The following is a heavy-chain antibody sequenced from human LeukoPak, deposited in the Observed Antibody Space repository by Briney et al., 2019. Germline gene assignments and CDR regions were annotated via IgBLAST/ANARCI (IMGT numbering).Heavy chain of an antibody. CDR2: IYTSGST. Sequence: SETLSLTCTVSGGSISSYYWSWIRQPAGKGLEWIGRIYTSGSTNYNPSLKSRVTMSVDTSKNQFSLKLSSVTAADTAVYYCARDLSGWQQLVPVAAGNAFDIWGQGTMVTVSS. CDR1: GGSISSYY. CDR3: ARDLSGWQQLVPVAAGNAFDI. V-gene: IGHV4-4*07. D-gene: IGHD6-13*01. J-gene: IGHJ3*02.